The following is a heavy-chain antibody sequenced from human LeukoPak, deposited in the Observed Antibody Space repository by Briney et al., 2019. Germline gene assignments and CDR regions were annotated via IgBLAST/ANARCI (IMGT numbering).Heavy chain of an antibody. J-gene: IGHJ4*02. CDR3: AKDLDPTGLDY. CDR1: GFTFSSYS. Sequence: GTSLRLSCAASGFTFSSYSLHWVRQAPGKGLEWVAVISSDESRKYYADSVKGRFTISRDNSKNTLYLQMNSLRAEDTAVYYCAKDLDPTGLDYWGQGTLVTVSS. D-gene: IGHD1-1*01. CDR2: ISSDESRK. V-gene: IGHV3-30-3*01.